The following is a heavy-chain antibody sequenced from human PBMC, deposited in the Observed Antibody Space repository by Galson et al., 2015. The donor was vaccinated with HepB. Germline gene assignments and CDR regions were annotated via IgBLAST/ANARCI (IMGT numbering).Heavy chain of an antibody. CDR3: ARDRRKLLRQRPYYYYYYIDV. J-gene: IGHJ6*03. V-gene: IGHV3-53*01. CDR2: IYTGGNT. D-gene: IGHD1-14*01. CDR1: GFSVSSNY. Sequence: LRLSCAASGFSVSSNYMSWVRQAPGKGLEWVSTIYTGGNTFYADSVRGRFTISRGTSKNTLYLQMSSLRDEDTAIYYCARDRRKLLRQRPYYYYYYIDVWVKGTTVTVSS.